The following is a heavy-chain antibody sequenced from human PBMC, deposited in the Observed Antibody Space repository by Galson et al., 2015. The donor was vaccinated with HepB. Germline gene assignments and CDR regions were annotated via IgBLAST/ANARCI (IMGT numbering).Heavy chain of an antibody. J-gene: IGHJ4*02. Sequence: GKGLEWVSAIDGSGAYTYYADSVKGRFTISRDNSKNTLYLQVNSLRAEDTAVYYCAKGSSGGRPYYFDYWGQGTLVTVSS. CDR3: AKGSSGGRPYYFDY. V-gene: IGHV3-23*01. D-gene: IGHD2-21*01. CDR2: IDGSGAYT.